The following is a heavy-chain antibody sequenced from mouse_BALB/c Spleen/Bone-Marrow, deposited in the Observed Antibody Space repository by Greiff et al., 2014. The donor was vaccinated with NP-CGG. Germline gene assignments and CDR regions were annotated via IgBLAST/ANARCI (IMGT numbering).Heavy chain of an antibody. D-gene: IGHD1-1*01. CDR3: ARHGDYYGSSLFAY. V-gene: IGHV5-2*01. CDR1: EYEFPSHD. Sequence: EVQLQQSGGGLVQPGESLKLSCESNEYEFPSHDMSWVRKTPEKRLELVAAINSDGGSTYYPDTMERRFIISRDNSKKTLYLQMSNLRSEDTAFYYCARHGDYYGSSLFAYWGQGTLVTVSA. J-gene: IGHJ3*01. CDR2: INSDGGST.